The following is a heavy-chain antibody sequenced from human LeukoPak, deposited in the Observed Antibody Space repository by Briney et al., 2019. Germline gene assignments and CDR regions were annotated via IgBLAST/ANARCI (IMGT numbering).Heavy chain of an antibody. CDR1: GGSISSYY. Sequence: SEILSLTCTVSGGSISSYYWGWIRQPPGKGLEWIGNIYDSGSTNYNPSLKSRLTISVDTSKNQCSLKLSSVTAADTAVYYCARQSISGSSLSYFDYWGQGTLVNVSS. D-gene: IGHD3-22*01. V-gene: IGHV4-59*01. J-gene: IGHJ4*02. CDR2: IYDSGST. CDR3: ARQSISGSSLSYFDY.